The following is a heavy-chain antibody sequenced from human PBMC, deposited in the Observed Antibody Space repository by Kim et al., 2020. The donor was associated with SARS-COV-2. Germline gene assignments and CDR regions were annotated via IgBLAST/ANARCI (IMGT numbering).Heavy chain of an antibody. CDR2: ISGSGGST. CDR1: GFTFSSYA. J-gene: IGHJ3*02. Sequence: GGSLRLSCAASGFTFSSYAMSWVRQAPGKGLEWVSAISGSGGSTYYADSVKGRFTISRDNSKNTLYLQMNSLRAEDTAVYYCAKDVGDGDYYDEIDAFDIWGQGTMVTVSS. CDR3: AKDVGDGDYYDEIDAFDI. D-gene: IGHD4-17*01. V-gene: IGHV3-23*01.